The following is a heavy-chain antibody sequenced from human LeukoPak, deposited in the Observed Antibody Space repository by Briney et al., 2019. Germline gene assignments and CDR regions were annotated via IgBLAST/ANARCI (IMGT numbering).Heavy chain of an antibody. D-gene: IGHD2-2*02. CDR1: GFTFSSYA. CDR3: ARDGRYCSSTTCYIDYYYGMDV. CDR2: ISYDGSNK. V-gene: IGHV3-30-3*01. J-gene: IGHJ6*02. Sequence: GRSLRLSCAASGFTFSSYAMHWVRQAPGKGLEWVAVISYDGSNKYYADSVKGRFTISRDNSKNTLYLQMNSLRAEDTAVYYRARDGRYCSSTTCYIDYYYGMDVWGQGTTVTVSS.